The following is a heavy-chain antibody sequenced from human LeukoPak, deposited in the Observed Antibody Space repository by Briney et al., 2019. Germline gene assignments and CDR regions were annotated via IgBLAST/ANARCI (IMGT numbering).Heavy chain of an antibody. D-gene: IGHD3-16*02. J-gene: IGHJ4*02. CDR2: ISSSGSTI. CDR3: ARGYDYVWGSYRWSFDY. Sequence: GGSLRLSCAASGFTFSSYGMHWVRQAPGKGLEWVSYISSSGSTIYYADSVKGRFTISRDNAKNSLYLQMNSLRAEDTAVYYCARGYDYVWGSYRWSFDYWGQGTLVTVSS. CDR1: GFTFSSYG. V-gene: IGHV3-48*04.